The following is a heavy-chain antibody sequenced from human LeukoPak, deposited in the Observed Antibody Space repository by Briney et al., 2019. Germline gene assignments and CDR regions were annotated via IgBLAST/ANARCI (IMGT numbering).Heavy chain of an antibody. CDR2: ITSDRSAM. D-gene: IGHD2-21*01. V-gene: IGHV3-48*02. CDR3: VRDLLWAFDI. Sequence: QSGGSLRLSCVASGFTFSTYSINWIRQAPGKGLEWISYITSDRSAMSYADSVKGRFTISRDNAKNSLYLHMNSLSDEDTAMYFCVRDLLWAFDIWGQGTMVTVSS. CDR1: GFTFSTYS. J-gene: IGHJ3*02.